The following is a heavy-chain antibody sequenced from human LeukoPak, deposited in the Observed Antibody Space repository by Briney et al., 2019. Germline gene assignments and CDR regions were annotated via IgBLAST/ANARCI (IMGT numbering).Heavy chain of an antibody. Sequence: PGESLRLSCAASGFSFSSYWMHWVRQAPGKGLVWVARISPDGSSALSADSVRGRFTISRDNAKNTLYLQMNSLRAEDTAVYYCACIAVSSKVDYWGQGTLVTVSS. CDR1: GFSFSSYW. D-gene: IGHD6-19*01. CDR2: ISPDGSSA. V-gene: IGHV3-74*03. J-gene: IGHJ4*02. CDR3: ACIAVSSKVDY.